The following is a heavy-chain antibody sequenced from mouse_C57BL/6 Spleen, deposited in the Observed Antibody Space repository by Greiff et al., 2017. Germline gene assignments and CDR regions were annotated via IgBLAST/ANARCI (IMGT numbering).Heavy chain of an antibody. CDR2: ISDGGSYT. CDR3: ARDYYGSTSYYYAMDY. J-gene: IGHJ4*01. Sequence: EVMLVESGGGLVKPGGSLKLSCAASGFTFSSYAMSWVRQTPEKRLEWVATISDGGSYTYYPDNVKGRFTISRDNTKNNLYLQMSHLKSEDTAMYYCARDYYGSTSYYYAMDYWGQGTSVTVSS. D-gene: IGHD1-1*01. V-gene: IGHV5-4*01. CDR1: GFTFSSYA.